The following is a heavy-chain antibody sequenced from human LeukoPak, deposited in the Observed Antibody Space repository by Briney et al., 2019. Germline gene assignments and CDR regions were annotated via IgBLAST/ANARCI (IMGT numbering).Heavy chain of an antibody. CDR3: ARGEVGPVSDFDY. V-gene: IGHV4-59*01. J-gene: IGHJ4*02. Sequence: SETLSLTCAVYGGSFSGYYWSWIRQPPGKGLEWIGYIYYSGSTNYNPSLKSRVTISVDTSKNQFSLKLRSVTPADTAVYYCARGEVGPVSDFDYWGQGTLVTVSS. CDR1: GGSFSGYY. D-gene: IGHD1-26*01. CDR2: IYYSGST.